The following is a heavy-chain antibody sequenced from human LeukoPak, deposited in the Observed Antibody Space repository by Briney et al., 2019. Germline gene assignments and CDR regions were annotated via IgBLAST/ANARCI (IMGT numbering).Heavy chain of an antibody. V-gene: IGHV1-18*01. Sequence: ASVKVSCKASGYTFTSYGISWVRQAPGQGLEWMGWISAYNGNTNYSQKLQGRVTMITDTSTSTAYMELRSLRSDDTAVYYCARSSGGYQLHNAFDIWGQGTMVTASS. CDR3: ARSSGGYQLHNAFDI. D-gene: IGHD2-2*01. CDR1: GYTFTSYG. J-gene: IGHJ3*02. CDR2: ISAYNGNT.